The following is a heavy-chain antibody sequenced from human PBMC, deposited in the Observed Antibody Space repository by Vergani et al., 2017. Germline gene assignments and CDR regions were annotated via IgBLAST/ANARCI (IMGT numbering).Heavy chain of an antibody. Sequence: QVQLQESGPGLVKPSETLFLTCTVSDGSISSYYWSWIRQPAGKGLEWIGRIYTSGSTNYNPSLKSRVTMSVDTSKNQFSLKLSSVTAADTAVYYCARDWKXCSSTSCYDRAFDIWGQGTMVTVSS. CDR3: ARDWKXCSSTSCYDRAFDI. CDR1: DGSISSYY. CDR2: IYTSGST. V-gene: IGHV4-4*07. D-gene: IGHD2-2*01. J-gene: IGHJ3*02.